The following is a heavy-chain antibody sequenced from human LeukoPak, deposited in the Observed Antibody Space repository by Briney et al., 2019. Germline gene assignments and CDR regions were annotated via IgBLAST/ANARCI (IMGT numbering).Heavy chain of an antibody. CDR2: IYPGDSDT. Sequence: GESLKISCKGSGYSFTTYWIGWVRRMPGKGLEWMGIIYPGDSDTRYSPSFQGQVTISADKSISTAYLQWSSLKASDTAMYYCARHRYCSGGSCYGIDYWGQGTLVTVPS. CDR3: ARHRYCSGGSCYGIDY. CDR1: GYSFTTYW. V-gene: IGHV5-51*01. D-gene: IGHD2-15*01. J-gene: IGHJ4*02.